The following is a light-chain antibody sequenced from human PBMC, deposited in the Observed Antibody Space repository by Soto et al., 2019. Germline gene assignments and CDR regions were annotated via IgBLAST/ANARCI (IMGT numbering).Light chain of an antibody. V-gene: IGLV1-40*01. J-gene: IGLJ1*01. CDR1: TSNIGAPYD. Sequence: QSVLTQPPSVSGAPGQRGSISCTGSTSNIGAPYDVHWYQHLPGTAPKLLIYGDNNRPSGVPDRFSGSKSGTSASLAITRLQAEDEADDYCQSYDISLHNYVFGTGTKVTVL. CDR2: GDN. CDR3: QSYDISLHNYV.